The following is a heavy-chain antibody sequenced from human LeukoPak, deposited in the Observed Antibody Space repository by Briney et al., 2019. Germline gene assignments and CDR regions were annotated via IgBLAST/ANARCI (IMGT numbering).Heavy chain of an antibody. J-gene: IGHJ4*02. Sequence: SQTLSLTCTVSGGSISSGGYYWSWIRQHPGKGLEWIGYIYYSGSTYYNPSLKSRVTISVDTSKNQFSLKLSSVTAADTAVYYCASSNYYDSSGYLRVFDYWGQGTLVTVCS. V-gene: IGHV4-31*03. CDR2: IYYSGST. CDR1: GGSISSGGYY. D-gene: IGHD3-22*01. CDR3: ASSNYYDSSGYLRVFDY.